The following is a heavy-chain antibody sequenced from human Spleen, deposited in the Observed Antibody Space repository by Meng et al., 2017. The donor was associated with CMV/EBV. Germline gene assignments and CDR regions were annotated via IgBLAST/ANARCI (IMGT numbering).Heavy chain of an antibody. D-gene: IGHD6-13*01. Sequence: GESLKSSCAGSGVIFSSYWIHWGRQAPGKGLVCISRINTDGRNVIYADSVKGRFTVSRDNAKHTLYVQMNCLRAEDTAVYYCVRKEYSSPSGIHGDVFDIWGQGTMVTVSS. CDR1: GVIFSSYW. CDR2: INTDGRNV. CDR3: VRKEYSSPSGIHGDVFDI. J-gene: IGHJ3*02. V-gene: IGHV3-74*01.